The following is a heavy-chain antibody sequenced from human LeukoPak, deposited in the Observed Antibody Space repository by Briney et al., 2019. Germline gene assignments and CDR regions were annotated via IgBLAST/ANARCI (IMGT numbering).Heavy chain of an antibody. D-gene: IGHD3-10*01. J-gene: IGHJ2*01. V-gene: IGHV3-23*01. Sequence: GSLRLSCAASGFTVSSNCMSWVRQAPGKGLEWVSAISGSGGSTYYADSVKGRFTISRDNSKNTLYLQMNSLRAEDTAVYYCAKRLELWFGELSKVDWYFDLWGRGTLVTVSS. CDR3: AKRLELWFGELSKVDWYFDL. CDR2: ISGSGGST. CDR1: GFTVSSNC.